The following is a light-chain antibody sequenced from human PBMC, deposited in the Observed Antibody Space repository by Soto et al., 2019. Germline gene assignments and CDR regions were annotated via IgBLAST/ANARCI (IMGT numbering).Light chain of an antibody. V-gene: IGKV1-39*01. J-gene: IGKJ5*01. Sequence: DIQMTQSPSSLSASVGDRVTITCRASQSISSYLNWYQQKPGKAPKLLIYAASSLPSGVPSRFSGSGSGTDFTLTISSLHPEDFATYYCQQSYSTPPTFGQGTRLEIK. CDR1: QSISSY. CDR2: AAS. CDR3: QQSYSTPPT.